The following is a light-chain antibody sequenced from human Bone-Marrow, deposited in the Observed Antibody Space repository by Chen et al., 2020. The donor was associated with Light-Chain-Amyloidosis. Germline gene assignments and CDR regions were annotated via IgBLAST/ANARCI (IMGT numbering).Light chain of an antibody. CDR1: GSNIGRNY. J-gene: IGLJ3*02. CDR2: RDN. Sequence: QSVLTQPPSTSGTPGQRVTLSCSGSGSNIGRNYVYWYQQLPGTAPKLLIYRDNQRPSGVPDRFSGSKSGTSASLAINGLRSEDEAEYYCATWDDRLIALVFGGGTKVTVL. V-gene: IGLV1-47*01. CDR3: ATWDDRLIALV.